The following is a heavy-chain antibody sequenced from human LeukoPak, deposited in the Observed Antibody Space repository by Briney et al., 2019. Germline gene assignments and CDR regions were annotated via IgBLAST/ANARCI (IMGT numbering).Heavy chain of an antibody. CDR1: GFTFSSYA. CDR3: AKVRFGVMARYYFDY. CDR2: ISGGGGST. V-gene: IGHV3-23*01. D-gene: IGHD3-10*01. J-gene: IGHJ4*02. Sequence: PGGSLRLSCAASGFTFSSYAMSWVRQAPGKGLEWVSAISGGGGSTYYADSMKGRFTISRDNSKNTLYLQMNSLRAEDTAVYYCAKVRFGVMARYYFDYWGQGTLVTVSP.